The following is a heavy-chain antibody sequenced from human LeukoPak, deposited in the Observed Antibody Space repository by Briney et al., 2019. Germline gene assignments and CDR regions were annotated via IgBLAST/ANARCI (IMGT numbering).Heavy chain of an antibody. CDR3: AKELFSDN. CDR2: IDSNSNFM. D-gene: IGHD3-10*01. CDR1: GFTFGLYS. J-gene: IGHJ4*02. V-gene: IGHV3-21*04. Sequence: GGSLRLSCAASGFTFGLYSMTWVRQAPGKGLEWVSLIDSNSNFMNYADSVKGRFTISRDNAKKSLYLQMNSLRAEDTAVYYCAKELFSDNWGQGTLVTVSS.